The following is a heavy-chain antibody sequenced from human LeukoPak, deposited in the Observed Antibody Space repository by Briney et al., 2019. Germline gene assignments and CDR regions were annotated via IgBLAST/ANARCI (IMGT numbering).Heavy chain of an antibody. Sequence: PGGSLRLSCAASGFTFSSYSMNWVRQAPGKGLEWVSSISSSSSYIYYADSVKGRFTISRDNAKNSPYLQMNSLRAEDTAVYYCARGVGGFENWFDPWGQGTLVTVSS. J-gene: IGHJ5*02. V-gene: IGHV3-21*01. CDR2: ISSSSSYI. D-gene: IGHD3-10*01. CDR1: GFTFSSYS. CDR3: ARGVGGFENWFDP.